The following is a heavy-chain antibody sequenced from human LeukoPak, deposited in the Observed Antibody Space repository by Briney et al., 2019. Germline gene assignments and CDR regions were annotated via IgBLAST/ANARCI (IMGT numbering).Heavy chain of an antibody. CDR2: ISAYNGNT. D-gene: IGHD2-2*01. CDR3: ARRYCSSTSCYGWFDP. V-gene: IGHV1-18*01. Sequence: ASVKVSCKASGYTFTSYGISWVRQAPGQGLEWMGWISAYNGNTNYAQKLQGRVTMTTDTSTSTAYMELRSLRSDDTAVYYCARRYCSSTSCYGWFDPWGQGTLVTVSS. CDR1: GYTFTSYG. J-gene: IGHJ5*02.